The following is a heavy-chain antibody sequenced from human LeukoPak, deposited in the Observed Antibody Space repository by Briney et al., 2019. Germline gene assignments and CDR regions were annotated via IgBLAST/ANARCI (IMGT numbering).Heavy chain of an antibody. J-gene: IGHJ3*02. V-gene: IGHV1-69*05. CDR2: IIPIFGTA. CDR3: ARLDTATDAFDI. Sequence: SVKVSCKASGGTFGSYAISWVRQAPGQGLEWMGGIIPIFGTANYAQKFQGRATITTDESTSTAYMELSSLRSEDTAVYYCARLDTATDAFDIWGQGTMVTVSS. D-gene: IGHD3-9*01. CDR1: GGTFGSYA.